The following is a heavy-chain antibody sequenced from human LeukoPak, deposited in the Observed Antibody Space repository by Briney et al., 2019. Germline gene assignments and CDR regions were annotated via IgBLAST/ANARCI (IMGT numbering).Heavy chain of an antibody. D-gene: IGHD6-19*01. CDR2: IYTSGST. Sequence: SETLSLTCTVSGGSLSSYYWSWIRQPAGKGLEWIGRIYTSGSTNSNPSLKSRVTISVDTSKNQFSLKLSSVTAADTAVYYCARIGLIAVAXSDYWYXDLWGRGTLVT. CDR3: ARIGLIAVAXSDYWYXDL. J-gene: IGHJ2*01. CDR1: GGSLSSYY. V-gene: IGHV4-4*07.